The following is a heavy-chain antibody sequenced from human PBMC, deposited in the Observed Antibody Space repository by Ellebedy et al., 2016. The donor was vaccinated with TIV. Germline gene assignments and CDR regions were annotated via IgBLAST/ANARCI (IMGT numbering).Heavy chain of an antibody. D-gene: IGHD2-2*01. V-gene: IGHV3-21*01. J-gene: IGHJ4*02. CDR3: VRGSCSSTSCPDY. CDR1: GFTFSSHS. Sequence: GESLKISXAASGFTFSSHSMNWVRQSPGKGLEWVSSISSSSTNIYYAASVEGRFTISRDNAENSLYLQMSSLRAEDTAVYYCVRGSCSSTSCPDYWGQGTLVTVSS. CDR2: ISSSSTNI.